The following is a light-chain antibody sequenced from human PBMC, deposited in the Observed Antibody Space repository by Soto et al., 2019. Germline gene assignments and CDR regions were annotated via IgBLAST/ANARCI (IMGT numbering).Light chain of an antibody. CDR1: QSVSSSF. CDR3: QVAGSLLLT. CDR2: GAS. Sequence: EIVLSQSPGTLSLKKGERATLSCRASQSVSSSFLTWYQQKPGQAPRLLIYGASSRATGIPDRFSGSGSGTDFTLTICCLEPEDFAVYCCQVAGSLLLTFCGVTKVDVK. V-gene: IGKV3-20*01. J-gene: IGKJ4*01.